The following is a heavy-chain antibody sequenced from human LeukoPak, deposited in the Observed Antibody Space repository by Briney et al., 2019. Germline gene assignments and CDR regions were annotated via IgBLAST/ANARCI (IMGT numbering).Heavy chain of an antibody. J-gene: IGHJ3*02. CDR1: GFTVSSNY. Sequence: GGSLRLSCAASGFTVSSNYMSWVRQAPGEGLVWVSRSSTDGSSTSYADSVKGRFTISRDNAKNTLYLQMNSLRAEDTAVYYCAREDTAMPDAFDIWGQGTMVTVSS. CDR2: SSTDGSST. D-gene: IGHD5-18*01. V-gene: IGHV3-74*01. CDR3: AREDTAMPDAFDI.